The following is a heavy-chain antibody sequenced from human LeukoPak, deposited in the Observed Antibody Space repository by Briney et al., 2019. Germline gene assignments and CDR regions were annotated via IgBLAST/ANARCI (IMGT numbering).Heavy chain of an antibody. CDR1: GFTLSSYS. CDR2: ISSSSSTK. CDR3: ARVRYSGYDCFDY. V-gene: IGHV3-48*01. J-gene: IGHJ4*02. D-gene: IGHD5-12*01. Sequence: GGSLRLSCAASGFTLSSYSMNWVRQAPGKGLEWVSYISSSSSTKYYADSMKGRFTISRDNAKNSLYLQMNSLRAEDTAVYYCARVRYSGYDCFDYWGQGTLVTVSS.